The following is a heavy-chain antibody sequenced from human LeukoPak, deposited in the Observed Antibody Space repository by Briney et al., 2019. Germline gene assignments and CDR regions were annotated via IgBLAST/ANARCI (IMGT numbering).Heavy chain of an antibody. Sequence: ASVKVSCKASGYTFTSYYMHWVRQAPGQGLEWMGIINPSGGSTSYAQKFQGRVTMTRGMSTSTVYMELSSLRSEDTAVYYCARDPPFDSSGYYYDYWGQGTLVTVSS. D-gene: IGHD3-22*01. CDR2: INPSGGST. J-gene: IGHJ4*02. CDR1: GYTFTSYY. V-gene: IGHV1-46*01. CDR3: ARDPPFDSSGYYYDY.